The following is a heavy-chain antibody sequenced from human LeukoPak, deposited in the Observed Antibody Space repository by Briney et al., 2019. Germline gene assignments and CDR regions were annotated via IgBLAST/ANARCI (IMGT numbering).Heavy chain of an antibody. J-gene: IGHJ4*02. D-gene: IGHD6-19*01. V-gene: IGHV3-23*01. CDR1: GFSFSSSA. CDR3: ARDRWVARKFEGDFDY. Sequence: GGSLRLSCAASGFSFSSSAMSWVRQAPGKGLEWVSAISGGGTYYADSVKGRFTISRDNSKNPLYLQMNSLRAEDTAVYYCARDRWVARKFEGDFDYWGQGTLVTVSS. CDR2: ISGGGT.